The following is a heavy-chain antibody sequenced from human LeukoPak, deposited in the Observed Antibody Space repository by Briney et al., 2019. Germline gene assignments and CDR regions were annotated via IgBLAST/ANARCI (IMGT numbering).Heavy chain of an antibody. J-gene: IGHJ4*02. CDR2: IYSGGST. V-gene: IGHV3-66*01. CDR1: GFTVSSNY. D-gene: IGHD3-22*01. Sequence: SGGSLRLSCAASGFTVSSNYMSWVRQAPGKGLEWVSVIYSGGSTYYADSVKGRFTISRDNSKNTLYLQMNSLRAEDTAVYYCAKDRRMLNYYDSSGYYDYWGQGTLVTVSS. CDR3: AKDRRMLNYYDSSGYYDY.